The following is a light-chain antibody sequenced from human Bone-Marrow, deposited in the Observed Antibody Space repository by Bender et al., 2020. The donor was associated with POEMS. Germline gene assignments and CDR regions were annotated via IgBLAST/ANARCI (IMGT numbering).Light chain of an antibody. V-gene: IGLV2-23*02. J-gene: IGLJ3*02. CDR3: CSYADRITVV. CDR2: EVR. CDR1: SSDVGAYNL. Sequence: QSALTQPASVSGSPGQSITISCTGASSDVGAYNLVSWYQQHPGKAPKLLIYEVRKRPSGVSNRFSGSKSDNTASLTISGLQAEDEADFYCCSYADRITVVFGGGTKLTVL.